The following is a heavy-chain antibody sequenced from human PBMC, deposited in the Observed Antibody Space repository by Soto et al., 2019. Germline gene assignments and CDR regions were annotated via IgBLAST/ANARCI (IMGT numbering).Heavy chain of an antibody. CDR1: GYTFTSYG. Sequence: GASVKVSCKASGYTFTSYGISWVRQAPGQGLEWMGWISAYNGNTNYAQKLQGRVTMTTDTSTSTAYMELRSLRSDDTAVYYCARVHVAYSNYVPVDYWGQGTLVTVSS. J-gene: IGHJ4*02. CDR2: ISAYNGNT. V-gene: IGHV1-18*01. CDR3: ARVHVAYSNYVPVDY. D-gene: IGHD4-4*01.